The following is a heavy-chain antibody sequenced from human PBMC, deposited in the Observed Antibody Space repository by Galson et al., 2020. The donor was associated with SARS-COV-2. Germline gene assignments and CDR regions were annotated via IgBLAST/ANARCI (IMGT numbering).Heavy chain of an antibody. CDR2: IYMSGTT. D-gene: IGHD2-21*01. J-gene: IGHJ4*02. Sequence: SETLSLTCTVPGGSTSSGKYNWSRIRQHAGKGLEWIAHIYMSGTTNYHPSLKSRVTLSGDTSKNQFSLKLSSVTAADTAVYYFASGRGDTDYWGQGTLVTVSS. CDR1: GGSTSSGKYN. V-gene: IGHV4-61*09. CDR3: ASGRGDTDY.